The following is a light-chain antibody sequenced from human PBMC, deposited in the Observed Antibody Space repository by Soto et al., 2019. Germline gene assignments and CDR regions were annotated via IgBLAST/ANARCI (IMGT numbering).Light chain of an antibody. V-gene: IGKV1-5*01. CDR3: QQYDGYR. CDR1: QSISSW. Sequence: DIQMTQSPSTLSASVGDRVTITCRASQSISSWLAWYQQKPGKAPKLLIYDASSLESGVPLRFSGSGSGTEFTLTISSLQPDDFATYYCQQYDGYRFAQGTKVEIK. CDR2: DAS. J-gene: IGKJ1*01.